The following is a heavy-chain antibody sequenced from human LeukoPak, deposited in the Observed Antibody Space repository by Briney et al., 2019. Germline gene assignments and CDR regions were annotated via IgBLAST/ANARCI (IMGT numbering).Heavy chain of an antibody. CDR2: ISYDGTNQ. Sequence: PGGSLRLSCAASGFTFNNYGMHWVRQAPGKGLEWVAVISYDGTNQYYADSVKGRLTISRDNSKNTLYLQMNSLRAEDTAVYYCAKHADGYNHRGIYYFDYWGQGTLVTVSS. D-gene: IGHD5-24*01. CDR3: AKHADGYNHRGIYYFDY. J-gene: IGHJ4*02. CDR1: GFTFNNYG. V-gene: IGHV3-30*18.